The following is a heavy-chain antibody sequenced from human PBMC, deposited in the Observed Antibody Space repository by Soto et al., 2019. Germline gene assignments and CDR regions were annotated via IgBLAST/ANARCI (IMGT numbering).Heavy chain of an antibody. CDR1: GASLSGYC. CDR3: ARGHSTSGYDS. V-gene: IGHV4-34*01. J-gene: IGHJ4*02. CDR2: IYHSGST. D-gene: IGHD6-6*01. Sequence: SGTRSRTWSVYGASLSGYCWSWIRQSPGKGLEWIGEIYHSGSTHYNPSLKSRLTFSIDESQSQFYMMLTSVTAADTALYFCARGHSTSGYDSWGQGSLVTLSS.